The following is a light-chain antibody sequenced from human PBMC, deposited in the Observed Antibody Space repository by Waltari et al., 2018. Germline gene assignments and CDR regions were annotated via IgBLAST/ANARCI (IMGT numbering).Light chain of an antibody. V-gene: IGLV2-23*01. Sequence: QSALTQPASVSGSPGQSITISCTGTSSDVGSYNLDSWYQQHPGKAPKLMIYEGSKRPSGVSNRFSGSKSGNTASLTISGLQAEDEADYYCCSYAGSSRIFGTGTKVTVL. CDR3: CSYAGSSRI. CDR2: EGS. CDR1: SSDVGSYNL. J-gene: IGLJ1*01.